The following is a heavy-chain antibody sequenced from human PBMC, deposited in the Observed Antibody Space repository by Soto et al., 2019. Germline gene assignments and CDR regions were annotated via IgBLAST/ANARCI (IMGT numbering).Heavy chain of an antibody. CDR3: ARAKPAAMVDY. J-gene: IGHJ4*02. V-gene: IGHV1-18*01. CDR1: GYTFTSYG. CDR2: ISAYNGNT. D-gene: IGHD2-2*01. Sequence: ASVKVSCTASGYTFTSYGISCVRQAPGQGLEWMGWISAYNGNTNYAQKLQGRVTMTTDTSTSTAYMELRSLRSDDTAVYYCARAKPAAMVDYWGQGTLVTVSS.